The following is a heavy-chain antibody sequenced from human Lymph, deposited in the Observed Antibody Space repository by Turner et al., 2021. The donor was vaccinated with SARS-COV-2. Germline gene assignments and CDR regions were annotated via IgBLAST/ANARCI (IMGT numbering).Heavy chain of an antibody. CDR3: ARGRLDSFGGGYYSWFDP. CDR2: IIPILGIA. Sequence: QVQLVQSGAEVKTPGSSVKVSCKASGGTFSSYAINWVRQAPGQGLGWRGRIIPILGIANYAQKFQGRVTITADKSTSTAYMELSSLRSEDTAVYYCARGRLDSFGGGYYSWFDPWGQGTLVTVSS. V-gene: IGHV1-69*04. J-gene: IGHJ5*02. CDR1: GGTFSSYA. D-gene: IGHD1-26*01.